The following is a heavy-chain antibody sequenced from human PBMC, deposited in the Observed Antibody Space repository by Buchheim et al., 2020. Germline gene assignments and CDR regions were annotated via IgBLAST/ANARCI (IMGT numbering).Heavy chain of an antibody. Sequence: QVQLQESGPGLVKPSGTLSLTCTVSGDSISTNKWWSWVRQPPGKGLEWFGEIFSSGHTNFNPSLKSRVTMSLDKSKNQFSLKLSSVTTGDTAVYHCIHSDHYSLIAWGQGTL. CDR2: IFSSGHT. J-gene: IGHJ5*02. D-gene: IGHD3-22*01. V-gene: IGHV4-4*02. CDR3: IHSDHYSLIA. CDR1: GDSISTNKW.